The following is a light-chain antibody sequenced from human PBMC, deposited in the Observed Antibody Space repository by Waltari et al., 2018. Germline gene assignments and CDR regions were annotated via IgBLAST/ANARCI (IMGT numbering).Light chain of an antibody. Sequence: QSALTQPRSVSGSPGQSVTISCTGTSSDVGGYNYVSWYQQHQGKAPKLMIYDVSKRPSGVPDLFSGSKAGNTASLTISGLQAEDEADYYCCSYAGSYTVVFGGGTKLTVL. CDR2: DVS. CDR1: SSDVGGYNY. J-gene: IGLJ2*01. CDR3: CSYAGSYTVV. V-gene: IGLV2-11*01.